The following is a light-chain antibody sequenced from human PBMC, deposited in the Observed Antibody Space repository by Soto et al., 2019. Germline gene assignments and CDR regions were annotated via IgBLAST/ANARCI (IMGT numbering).Light chain of an antibody. CDR1: QSVSSSY. CDR2: GAS. CDR3: QQYGSSPPYT. V-gene: IGKV3-20*01. Sequence: EIVLTQSPGTLSLSPGERATFSCRASQSVSSSYLAWDQQKPGQAPRLLIYGASSRATGIPDRFSGSGSGTDFTLTISRLEPEDSAVYYCQQYGSSPPYTFGQGTKLEIK. J-gene: IGKJ2*01.